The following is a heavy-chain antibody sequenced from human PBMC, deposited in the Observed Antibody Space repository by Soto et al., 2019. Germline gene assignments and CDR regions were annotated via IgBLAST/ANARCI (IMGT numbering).Heavy chain of an antibody. V-gene: IGHV3-15*01. CDR1: GFIFRNAW. CDR3: TSEKGWRQSPLDS. Sequence: KPGGSLRLSCAASGFIFRNAWMSWVRQAPGKGLEWVGRIKSKSSGGTTDYAAPVEGRVTITRDDSKSILYLQMTGLTVEDTAVYFCTSEKGWRQSPLDSWGQGALVTVSS. J-gene: IGHJ5*01. D-gene: IGHD4-4*01. CDR2: IKSKSSGGTT.